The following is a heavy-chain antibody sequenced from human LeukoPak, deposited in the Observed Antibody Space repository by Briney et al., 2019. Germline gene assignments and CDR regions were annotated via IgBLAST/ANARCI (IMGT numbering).Heavy chain of an antibody. V-gene: IGHV3-21*01. J-gene: IGHJ6*02. CDR1: GFTFSSYS. CDR2: ISGSGTYI. CDR3: AKDTDGFESGYGYYYYHGMDV. Sequence: PGGSLRLSCAASGFTFSSYSMNWVRQAPGKGLEWVSSISGSGTYIYYADSVKGRFTISRDNAKNSLYLQMNSLRAEDTAVYYCAKDTDGFESGYGYYYYHGMDVWGQGTTVTVSS. D-gene: IGHD3-3*01.